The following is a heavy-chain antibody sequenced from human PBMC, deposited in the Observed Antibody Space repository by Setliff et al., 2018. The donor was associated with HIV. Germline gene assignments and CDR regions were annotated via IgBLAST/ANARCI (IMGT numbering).Heavy chain of an antibody. V-gene: IGHV3-23*01. CDR1: GFTFSSYA. Sequence: HPGGSLRLSCAASGFTFSSYAMSWVRQAPGKGLEWVSAISGSGGSTYYADSVKGRFTVTMDTSTSTAYMELRSLKSDDTAVYYCARGKTWLRFLDYWGQGTLVTVSS. CDR2: ISGSGGST. D-gene: IGHD5-12*01. CDR3: ARGKTWLRFLDY. J-gene: IGHJ4*02.